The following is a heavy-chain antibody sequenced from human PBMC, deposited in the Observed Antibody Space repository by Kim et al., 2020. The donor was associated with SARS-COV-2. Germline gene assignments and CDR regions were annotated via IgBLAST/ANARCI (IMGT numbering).Heavy chain of an antibody. D-gene: IGHD3-9*01. V-gene: IGHV3-33*01. Sequence: GGSLRLSCAASGFTFSSYGMHWVRQAPGKGLEWVAVIWYDGSNKYYADSVKGRFTISRDNSKNTLYLQMNSLRAEDTAVYYCARAKNFNSRPAMDVWGKGTTVTVSS. CDR2: IWYDGSNK. J-gene: IGHJ6*03. CDR3: ARAKNFNSRPAMDV. CDR1: GFTFSSYG.